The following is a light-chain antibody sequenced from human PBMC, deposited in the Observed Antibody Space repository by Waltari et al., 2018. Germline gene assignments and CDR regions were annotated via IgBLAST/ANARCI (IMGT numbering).Light chain of an antibody. V-gene: IGLV2-14*03. CDR1: RADIGVYNY. CDR2: DVT. CDR3: TSHTNTSPLV. Sequence: HSALTHPPPMSLSPVHWRTISSAGTRADIGVYNYFSCYKHHPHEDPKLIIFDVTNRPSGISDRFSGSKSGNTASLTISGLQTEDEGHYYCTSHTNTSPLVFGGGTKLTVL. J-gene: IGLJ2*01.